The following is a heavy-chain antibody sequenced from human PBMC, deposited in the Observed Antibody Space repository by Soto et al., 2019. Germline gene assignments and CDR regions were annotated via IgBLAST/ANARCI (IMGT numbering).Heavy chain of an antibody. Sequence: GASVKVSCKASGYTFTSYGIRWVRQAPGQGLEWMGWISAYNGNTNYAQKLQGRVTMTTDTSTSTAYMELRSLRSDDTAVYYCARVRKVYYGSGRNTVDYYYYGMDVWGQGTTVTVYS. CDR2: ISAYNGNT. CDR3: ARVRKVYYGSGRNTVDYYYYGMDV. J-gene: IGHJ6*02. V-gene: IGHV1-18*01. CDR1: GYTFTSYG. D-gene: IGHD3-10*01.